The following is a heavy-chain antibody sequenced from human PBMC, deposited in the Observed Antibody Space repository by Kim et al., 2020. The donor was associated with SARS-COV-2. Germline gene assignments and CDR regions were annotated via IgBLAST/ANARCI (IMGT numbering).Heavy chain of an antibody. D-gene: IGHD2-21*02. CDR1: GGSISSSSYY. CDR3: ARVEKVVTPLIDY. V-gene: IGHV4-39*01. CDR2: IYYSGST. Sequence: SETLSLTCTVSGGSISSSSYYWGWIRQPPGKGLEWIGSIYYSGSTYYNPSLKSRVTISVDTSKNQFSLKLSSVTAADTAVYYCARVEKVVTPLIDYWGQGTLVTVSS. J-gene: IGHJ4*02.